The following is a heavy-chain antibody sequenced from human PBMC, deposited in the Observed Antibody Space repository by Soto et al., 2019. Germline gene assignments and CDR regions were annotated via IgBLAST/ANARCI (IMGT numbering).Heavy chain of an antibody. CDR3: ARATGSNHPFDY. Sequence: EVQLVESGGGLVQPGGSLRLSCAATGFTFSTYWMHWVRQGPGKGLVWVSRISTDGSSTTYAESVKGRFTISRDNAKNTLYLQMNSLRVEDTAVYYCARATGSNHPFDYWGQGSLVTVSS. V-gene: IGHV3-74*01. J-gene: IGHJ4*02. CDR2: ISTDGSST. CDR1: GFTFSTYW. D-gene: IGHD2-2*01.